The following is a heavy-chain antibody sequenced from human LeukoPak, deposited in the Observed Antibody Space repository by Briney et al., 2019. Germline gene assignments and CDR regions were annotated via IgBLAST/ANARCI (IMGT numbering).Heavy chain of an antibody. CDR1: GYTFTSYD. V-gene: IGHV1-18*04. CDR3: AREYCSSTSCYAIDY. J-gene: IGHJ4*02. CDR2: ISAYNGNT. Sequence: GASVKVSCKASGYTFTSYDISWVRQAPGQGLEWMGWISAYNGNTNYAQKLQGRVTMTTDTSTSTAYMELRSLRSDDTAVYYCAREYCSSTSCYAIDYWGQGTLVTVSS. D-gene: IGHD2-2*01.